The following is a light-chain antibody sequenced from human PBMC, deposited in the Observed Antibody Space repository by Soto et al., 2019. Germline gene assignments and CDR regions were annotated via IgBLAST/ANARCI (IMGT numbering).Light chain of an antibody. V-gene: IGKV3-20*01. Sequence: EIVLTQSPATLSLSPGERATLSCRASQSVGNNFLAWYQQKPGQAPTLLIYDASSRASGLPDRFSGSGSETDFTLPVSRLELEDFAVYFCHQYGTSPQTFGQGTKVEI. CDR1: QSVGNNF. CDR2: DAS. J-gene: IGKJ1*01. CDR3: HQYGTSPQT.